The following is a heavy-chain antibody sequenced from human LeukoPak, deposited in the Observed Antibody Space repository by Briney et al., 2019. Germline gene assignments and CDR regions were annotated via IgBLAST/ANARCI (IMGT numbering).Heavy chain of an antibody. CDR1: GYTFTGYY. CDR2: IIPIFGTA. J-gene: IGHJ6*03. V-gene: IGHV1-69*05. CDR3: AVNWNPNGGFYYYYMDV. D-gene: IGHD1-20*01. Sequence: ASVKVSCKASGYTFTGYYMHWVRQAPGQGLEWMGGIIPIFGTANYAQKFQGRVTITTDESTSTAYMELSSLRSEDTAVYYCAVNWNPNGGFYYYYMDVWGKGTTVTVSS.